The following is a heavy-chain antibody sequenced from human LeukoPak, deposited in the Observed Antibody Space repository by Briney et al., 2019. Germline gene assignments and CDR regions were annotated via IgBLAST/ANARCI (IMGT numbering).Heavy chain of an antibody. CDR2: INPNSGGT. CDR1: GYTFTGYY. D-gene: IGHD2-2*01. CDR3: ARDLVVPAAIGETFDP. J-gene: IGHJ5*02. Sequence: ASVKVSCKASGYTFTGYYMHWVRQAPGQGLEWMGWINPNSGGTNYAQKFQGRVTMTRDTSISTAYMELSRLRSDDTAVYYCARDLVVPAAIGETFDPWGQGTPVTVSS. V-gene: IGHV1-2*02.